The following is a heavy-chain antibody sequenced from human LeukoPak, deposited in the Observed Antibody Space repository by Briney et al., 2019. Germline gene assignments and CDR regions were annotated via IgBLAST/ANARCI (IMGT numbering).Heavy chain of an antibody. J-gene: IGHJ6*03. CDR1: GGTFSSYT. CDR3: ARAQYYDFWSGYSNYYYYMDV. V-gene: IGHV1-69*02. CDR2: IIPILGIA. Sequence: SVKVSCKASGGTFSSYTISWVRQAPGRGLEWMGRIIPILGIANYAQKFQGRVTITADKSTSTAYMELSSLRSEDTAVYYCARAQYYDFWSGYSNYYYYMDVWGKGTTVTVSS. D-gene: IGHD3-3*01.